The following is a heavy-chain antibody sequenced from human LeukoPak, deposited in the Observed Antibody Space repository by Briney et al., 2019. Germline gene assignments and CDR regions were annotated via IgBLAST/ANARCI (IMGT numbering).Heavy chain of an antibody. Sequence: ASVKVSCKSSGYTFTGYALHWVRQAPGQGLEWMGWINTGSGNTKYSQRFQDRVTITMDTSASTGYMEMNDLGSEDTAVYYCARGYSGCFHYWGQGALVTVSS. J-gene: IGHJ4*02. CDR2: INTGSGNT. CDR3: ARGYSGCFHY. CDR1: GYTFTGYA. D-gene: IGHD1-26*01. V-gene: IGHV1-3*04.